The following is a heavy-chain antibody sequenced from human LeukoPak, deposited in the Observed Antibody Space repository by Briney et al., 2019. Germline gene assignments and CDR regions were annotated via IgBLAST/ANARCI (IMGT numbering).Heavy chain of an antibody. V-gene: IGHV3-23*01. CDR3: AKDGSSSWYYYYYGMDV. J-gene: IGHJ6*02. Sequence: PGASLRLSCAASGFTFSSYAMTWVRQAPGKGLEWVSTIRGSGGSTYSADSAKGRFTISRDNSKNTLYLQMSSLRAEDTAVYYCAKDGSSSWYYYYYGMDVWGQGTTVTVSS. CDR2: IRGSGGST. D-gene: IGHD6-13*01. CDR1: GFTFSSYA.